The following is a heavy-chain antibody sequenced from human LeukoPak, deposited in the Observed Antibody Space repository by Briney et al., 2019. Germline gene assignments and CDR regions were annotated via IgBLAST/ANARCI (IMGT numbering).Heavy chain of an antibody. J-gene: IGHJ6*02. V-gene: IGHV4-34*01. D-gene: IGHD6-19*01. Sequence: SETLSLTCAVYGGSFSGYYWSWIRQPPGKGLEWIGEINHSGSTNYNPSLKSRVTISVDTSKNQFSLKLSSVTAADTAVYYCARDRVVRPGIAVAGTDYYYYGMDVWGQGTTVTVSS. CDR1: GGSFSGYY. CDR2: INHSGST. CDR3: ARDRVVRPGIAVAGTDYYYYGMDV.